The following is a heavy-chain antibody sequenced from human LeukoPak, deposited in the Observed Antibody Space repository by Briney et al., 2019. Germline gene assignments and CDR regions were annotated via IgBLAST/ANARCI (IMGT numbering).Heavy chain of an antibody. CDR2: IYSGGST. J-gene: IGHJ4*02. CDR1: GFTVSSDY. V-gene: IGHV3-53*01. D-gene: IGHD3-10*01. CDR3: ARGWHYGSGDAD. Sequence: GGSLRLSCAASGFTVSSDYMSWVRQAPGKGLEWVSVIYSGGSTYYADSVKGRFTISRDNSKNTLYLQMNSLRAEDTAVYYCARGWHYGSGDADWSQGTLVTVSS.